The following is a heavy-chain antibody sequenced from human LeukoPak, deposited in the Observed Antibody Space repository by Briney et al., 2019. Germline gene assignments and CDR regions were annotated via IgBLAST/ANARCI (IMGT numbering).Heavy chain of an antibody. CDR1: GVSFSGYY. V-gene: IGHV4-34*01. CDR2: INHSGST. D-gene: IGHD3-9*01. Sequence: SETLSLTCAVYGVSFSGYYWSWIRQPPGKGLEWIGEINHSGSTNYNPSLKSRVTLSVDPSKNQFFLKLSPVTAADRAGYCCAREAYCDILTGYDYWGEETLVTVSS. J-gene: IGHJ4*02. CDR3: AREAYCDILTGYDY.